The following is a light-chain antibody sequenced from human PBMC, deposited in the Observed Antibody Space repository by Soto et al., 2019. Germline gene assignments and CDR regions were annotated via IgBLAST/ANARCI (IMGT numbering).Light chain of an antibody. CDR3: QAYDSSLSSAI. J-gene: IGLJ2*01. CDR2: GNS. CDR1: SSNIGAGYD. V-gene: IGLV1-40*01. Sequence: QCVLTQPPSVSGAPGQRVTISCTGSSSNIGAGYDVHWYQQLPGTAPKLLIYGNSNRPSGVPDRFSGSKSGTSASLAITGLQAEDEADYYCQAYDSSLSSAIFGGGTELTVL.